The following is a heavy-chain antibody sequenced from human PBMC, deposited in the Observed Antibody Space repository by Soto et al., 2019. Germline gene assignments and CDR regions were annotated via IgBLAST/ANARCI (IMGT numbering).Heavy chain of an antibody. CDR3: AMGGSPYVWFNEY. CDR2: IIPVFGTT. Sequence: QEQLVQSGAEVKKPGSSMKVSCKASGGIFSSFAISWVRQAPGQGLEWMGGIIPVFGTTHYAQKFPDRVTITADESTNTAYMELSSLRSEDTAMYYCAMGGSPYVWFNEYWGQGTLVTVSS. CDR1: GGIFSSFA. V-gene: IGHV1-69*01. D-gene: IGHD3-16*01. J-gene: IGHJ4*02.